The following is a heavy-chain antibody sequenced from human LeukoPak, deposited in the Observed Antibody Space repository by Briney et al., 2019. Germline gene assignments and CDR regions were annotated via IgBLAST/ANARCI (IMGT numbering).Heavy chain of an antibody. CDR3: ASNFLEWLSPESDDY. V-gene: IGHV1-69*02. CDR1: GGTFSSYT. D-gene: IGHD3-3*01. Sequence: GASVKVSCKASGGTFSSYTISWVRQAPGQGLEWMGRIIPILGIANYAQKLQGRVTITADKSTSTAYMELSSLRSEDTAVYYCASNFLEWLSPESDDYWGQGTLVTVSS. J-gene: IGHJ4*02. CDR2: IIPILGIA.